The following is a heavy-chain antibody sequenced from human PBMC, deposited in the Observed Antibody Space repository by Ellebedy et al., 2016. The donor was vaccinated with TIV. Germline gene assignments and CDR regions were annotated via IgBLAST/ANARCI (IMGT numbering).Heavy chain of an antibody. Sequence: AASVKVSCKASGGTFSNVGNSWLRQAPGHGLEWMGGIIYDFGTRNYAQTVHGRVTITADASSRTVFMEVTNLRSDDTGVYYCARDMRRVIYGTETWFDRWGHGTLVTVSS. V-gene: IGHV1-69*13. D-gene: IGHD1-1*01. CDR2: IIYDFGTR. CDR1: GGTFSNVG. CDR3: ARDMRRVIYGTETWFDR. J-gene: IGHJ5*02.